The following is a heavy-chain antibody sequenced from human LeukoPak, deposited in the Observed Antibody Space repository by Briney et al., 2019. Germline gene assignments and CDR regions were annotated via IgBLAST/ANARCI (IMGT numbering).Heavy chain of an antibody. D-gene: IGHD1-1*01. CDR1: GFTFTNFA. Sequence: GVSLRLSCAASGFTFTNFAMNWVRQAPGKGLEWVSSISESGDDTAYADSVTGRFTISRDNSRNTLYLQMISLRAEDTAVYYCAKQFDDVWGQGTLVTVSS. J-gene: IGHJ4*02. V-gene: IGHV3-23*01. CDR2: ISESGDDT. CDR3: AKQFDDV.